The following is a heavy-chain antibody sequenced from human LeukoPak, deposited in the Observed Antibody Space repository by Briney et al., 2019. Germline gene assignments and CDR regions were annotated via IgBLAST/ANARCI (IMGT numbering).Heavy chain of an antibody. D-gene: IGHD3-22*01. CDR2: INHSGST. CDR1: VGSFRVYY. V-gene: IGHV4-34*01. CDR3: ARGKAWYYYDSSGYGARVKYYFDY. Sequence: SQTLSLTCAVYVGSFRVYYWSWIRHPPAKAREWIVEINHSGSTNYNPSLTSQVTISVDTSKKQFSLKLSSVTAEDTAVYYCARGKAWYYYDSSGYGARVKYYFDYWGQGTLVTVSS. J-gene: IGHJ4*02.